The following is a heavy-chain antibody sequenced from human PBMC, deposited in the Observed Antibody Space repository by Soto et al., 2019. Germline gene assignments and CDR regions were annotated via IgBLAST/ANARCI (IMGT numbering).Heavy chain of an antibody. CDR3: ARDSNHCGGDCYSSYFDY. D-gene: IGHD2-21*02. Sequence: QVQLVESGGGVVQPGRSLRLSCAASGFTFSSYGMHWVRQAPGKGLEWVAVIWYDGSNKYYADSVKGRFTISRDNSKNTLYLQMNSLRAEDTAVYYCARDSNHCGGDCYSSYFDYLGQGTLGTVSS. CDR1: GFTFSSYG. CDR2: IWYDGSNK. V-gene: IGHV3-33*01. J-gene: IGHJ4*02.